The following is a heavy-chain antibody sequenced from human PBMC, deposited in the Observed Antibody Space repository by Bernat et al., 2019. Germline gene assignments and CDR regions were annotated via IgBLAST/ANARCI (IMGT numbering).Heavy chain of an antibody. CDR1: GASISSMSYY. D-gene: IGHD1-26*01. Sequence: QLQLQESGPGLVTPSETLSLTCTVSGASISSMSYYWGWIRQPPGRGLEWIGTIFYSGSTFYNPSLKSRVTISVDTAKNQFTLKLNSVTAADTSVYYCARHYREDESVSWGQGTLVTVSS. V-gene: IGHV4-39*01. CDR3: ARHYREDESVS. J-gene: IGHJ5*02. CDR2: IFYSGST.